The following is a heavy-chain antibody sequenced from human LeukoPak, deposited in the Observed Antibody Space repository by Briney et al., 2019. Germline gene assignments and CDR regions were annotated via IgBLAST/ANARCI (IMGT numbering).Heavy chain of an antibody. V-gene: IGHV3-23*01. D-gene: IGHD3-10*01. CDR1: GFTFSSYA. J-gene: IGHJ4*02. Sequence: GGSLRLSCATSGFTFSSYAMNWVRQTPGKGLEWVSAISGRGGSTYYADSVKGRFTISRDNSKNTLYLQMSSLRAEDTAVYYCAKDRDYYGSGEYGGWGQGTLVTVSS. CDR3: AKDRDYYGSGEYGG. CDR2: ISGRGGST.